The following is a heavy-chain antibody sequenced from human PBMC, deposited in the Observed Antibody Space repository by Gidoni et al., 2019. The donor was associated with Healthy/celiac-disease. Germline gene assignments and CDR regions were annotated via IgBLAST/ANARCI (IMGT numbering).Heavy chain of an antibody. CDR1: GRSFSGYY. CDR3: ARDDYGDYGGFGY. Sequence: QVQLQQWGAGLLKPSETLSLPCAVHGRSFSGYYWSWIRQPPGKGLEWIGEINHYGSTNYNPSLKSRVTISVDTSKNQFSLKLSSVTAADTAVYYCARDDYGDYGGFGYWGQGTLVTVSS. J-gene: IGHJ4*02. CDR2: INHYGST. V-gene: IGHV4-34*01. D-gene: IGHD4-17*01.